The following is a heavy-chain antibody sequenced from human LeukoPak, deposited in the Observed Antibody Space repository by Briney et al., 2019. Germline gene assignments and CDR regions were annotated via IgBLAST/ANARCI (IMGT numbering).Heavy chain of an antibody. Sequence: PGGSLRLSCAASGFSFTNAWMNWVRQAPGKGLEWVGRIKSKTDGGAIHYAAPVRGRFSISRDDSINTVYLQMDSLKADDTAVHYCLTRLRSTIGVDYWGQGTLVTVSS. CDR1: GFSFTNAW. V-gene: IGHV3-15*01. J-gene: IGHJ4*01. CDR3: LTRLRSTIGVDY. CDR2: IKSKTDGGAI. D-gene: IGHD5/OR15-5a*01.